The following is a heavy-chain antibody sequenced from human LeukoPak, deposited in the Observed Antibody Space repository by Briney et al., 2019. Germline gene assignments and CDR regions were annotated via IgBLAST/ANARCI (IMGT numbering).Heavy chain of an antibody. CDR2: IRYDGSNK. CDR1: GFTFSIYW. V-gene: IGHV3-30*02. Sequence: GGSLRLSCTASGFTFSIYWMSWVRQAPGKGLEWVAFIRYDGSNKYYADSVKGRFTISRDNSKNTLYLQMNSLRAEDTAVYYCARPYDFWSGSLDYWGQGTLVTVSS. CDR3: ARPYDFWSGSLDY. D-gene: IGHD3-3*01. J-gene: IGHJ4*02.